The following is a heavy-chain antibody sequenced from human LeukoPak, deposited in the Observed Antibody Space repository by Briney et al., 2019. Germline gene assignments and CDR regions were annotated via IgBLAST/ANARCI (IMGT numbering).Heavy chain of an antibody. Sequence: GGSLRLSCAASGFTFSSYAMSWVRQAPGKGLEWGSAISGSGGSTYYADSVKGRFTISRDNSKNTLYLQMNSLRAEDTAVYYCARDGDDSSGYTLDYWGQGTLVTVSS. CDR3: ARDGDDSSGYTLDY. CDR2: ISGSGGST. CDR1: GFTFSSYA. J-gene: IGHJ4*02. D-gene: IGHD3-22*01. V-gene: IGHV3-23*01.